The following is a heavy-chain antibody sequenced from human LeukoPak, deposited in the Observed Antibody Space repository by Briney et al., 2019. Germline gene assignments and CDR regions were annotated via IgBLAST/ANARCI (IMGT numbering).Heavy chain of an antibody. CDR2: IKQDGSEK. CDR1: GFTFSSYW. CDR3: AREFVVDHDAFDI. V-gene: IGHV3-7*01. J-gene: IGHJ3*02. Sequence: GGSLRLSCAASGFTFSSYWVSWVRQAPGKGLEWVANIKQDGSEKYYVDSVKGRFTISGDNAKNSLYLQMNSLRAEDTAVYYCAREFVVDHDAFDIWGQGTMVTVSS.